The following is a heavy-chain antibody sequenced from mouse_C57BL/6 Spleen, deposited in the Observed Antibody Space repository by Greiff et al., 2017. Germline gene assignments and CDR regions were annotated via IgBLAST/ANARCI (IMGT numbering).Heavy chain of an antibody. D-gene: IGHD1-1*01. CDR3: AREEYYYGSKYYYAMGY. Sequence: VQLQQSGAELVRPGTSVKMSCKASGYTFTNYWIGWAKQRPGHGLEWIGDIYPGGGYTNYNEKFKGKATLTADKSSSTAYMQFSSLTSEDSAIYYCAREEYYYGSKYYYAMGYWGQGTSVTVSA. J-gene: IGHJ4*01. V-gene: IGHV1-63*01. CDR1: GYTFTNYW. CDR2: IYPGGGYT.